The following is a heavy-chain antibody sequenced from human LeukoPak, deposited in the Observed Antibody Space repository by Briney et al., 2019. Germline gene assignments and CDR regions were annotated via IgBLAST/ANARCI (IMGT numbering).Heavy chain of an antibody. CDR3: ARDVTYDFWSGSYPAYFDY. J-gene: IGHJ4*02. D-gene: IGHD3-3*01. V-gene: IGHV3-11*04. Sequence: PGGSLRLSCAASGFTFSDYYMSWIRQAPGKGLEWVSYISSSGSTIYYADSVKGRFTISRDNAKNSLYLQMNSLRAEDTAVYYCARDVTYDFWSGSYPAYFDYWGQGTLVTVSS. CDR2: ISSSGSTI. CDR1: GFTFSDYY.